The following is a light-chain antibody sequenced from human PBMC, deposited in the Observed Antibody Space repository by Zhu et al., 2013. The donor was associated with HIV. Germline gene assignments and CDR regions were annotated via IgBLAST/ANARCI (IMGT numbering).Light chain of an antibody. CDR3: QHVNSNAA. J-gene: IGKJ3*01. V-gene: IGKV1-5*01. Sequence: DIQMTQSPSTLSASVGDRVTITCRASQSINRWLAWYQQKPGEAPKLLISDASTLETGVPSRFSGGGSGTEFTLTITSLQPEDYATYFCQHVNSNAAFGPGTKVDV. CDR1: QSINRW. CDR2: DAS.